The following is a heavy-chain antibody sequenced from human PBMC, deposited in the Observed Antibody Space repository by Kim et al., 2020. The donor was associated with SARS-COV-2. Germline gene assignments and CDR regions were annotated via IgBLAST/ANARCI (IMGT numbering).Heavy chain of an antibody. V-gene: IGHV3-21*01. CDR1: GFTFSSYS. CDR3: ARDHAVNYYGSGSYDH. D-gene: IGHD3-10*01. CDR2: ISSSSSYI. Sequence: GGSLRLSCAASGFTFSSYSMNWVRQAPGKGLEWVSSISSSSSYIYYADSVKGRFTISRDNAKNSLYLQMNSLRAEDTAVYYCARDHAVNYYGSGSYDHWGQGTLVTVSS. J-gene: IGHJ4*02.